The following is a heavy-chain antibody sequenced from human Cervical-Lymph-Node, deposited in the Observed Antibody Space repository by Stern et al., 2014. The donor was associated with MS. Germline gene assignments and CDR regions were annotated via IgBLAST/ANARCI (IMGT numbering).Heavy chain of an antibody. D-gene: IGHD2/OR15-2a*01. CDR1: GYTFTNNW. J-gene: IGHJ4*02. CDR2: VYPRDSGT. V-gene: IGHV5-51*03. CDR3: ARGGTLALDY. Sequence: EMQLVESGAEVKKPGESLMISCKGSGYTFTNNWIVWVRQMPGKGLEWMGMVYPRDSGTRYSRSFQGQVTISADQASNPAALQWSSLKASDTAMYYCARGGTLALDYWGQGTLVTVSS.